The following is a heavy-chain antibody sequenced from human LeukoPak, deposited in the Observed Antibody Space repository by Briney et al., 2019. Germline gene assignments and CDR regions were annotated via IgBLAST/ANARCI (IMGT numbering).Heavy chain of an antibody. D-gene: IGHD6-6*01. V-gene: IGHV3-74*01. CDR1: GFTFSSNW. Sequence: GGSLRLPCAASGFTFSSNWMHWVRQGPGKGLVWVSRINPDGSRTDYAESVKGRFTISRDNSKNTLYLQMNSLRAEDTAVYYCRSSGYSSSSSLYYFDYWGQGSLVTVSS. CDR3: RSSGYSSSSSLYYFDY. J-gene: IGHJ4*02. CDR2: INPDGSRT.